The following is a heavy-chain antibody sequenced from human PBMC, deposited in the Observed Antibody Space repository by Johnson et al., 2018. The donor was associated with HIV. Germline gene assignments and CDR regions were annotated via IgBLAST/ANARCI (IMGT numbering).Heavy chain of an antibody. V-gene: IGHV3-13*01. J-gene: IGHJ3*02. CDR1: GFTFSSYD. CDR2: IGTAGDT. Sequence: MQLVESGGGLKQPGGSLRLSCAASGFTFSSYDMHWVRQATGKGLEWVSTIGTAGDTYYPGSVKGRFTVSREDAKNSLYLQMNSLRAEDTALYYCARDFSDYGDYGRCAFDIWGQGTMVTVSS. D-gene: IGHD4-17*01. CDR3: ARDFSDYGDYGRCAFDI.